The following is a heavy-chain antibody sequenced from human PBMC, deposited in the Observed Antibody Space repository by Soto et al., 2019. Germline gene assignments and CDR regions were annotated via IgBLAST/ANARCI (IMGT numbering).Heavy chain of an antibody. J-gene: IGHJ6*02. CDR1: GGSFSVYY. D-gene: IGHD5-12*01. CDR3: ASGRGGYSGYDPLYYDYGLDV. Sequence: SETLSLTCAVYGGSFSVYYWSLIRQPPGKGLEWIGEINHSGSTNYNPSLKSRVTISVDTSKNQFSLKLSSVTAADTAVYYCASGRGGYSGYDPLYYDYGLDVWGQGTPVTVSS. CDR2: INHSGST. V-gene: IGHV4-34*01.